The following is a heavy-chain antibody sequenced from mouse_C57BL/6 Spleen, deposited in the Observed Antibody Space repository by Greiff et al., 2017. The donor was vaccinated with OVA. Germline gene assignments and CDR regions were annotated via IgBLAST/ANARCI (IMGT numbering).Heavy chain of an antibody. D-gene: IGHD1-1*01. CDR2: INPSSGYT. CDR3: ARRITTVVATDYFDY. CDR1: GYTFTSYW. J-gene: IGHJ2*01. Sequence: VQLQESGAELAKPGASVKLSCKASGYTFTSYWMHWVKQRPGQGLEWIGYINPSSGYTKYNQKFKDKATLTADKSSSTAYMQLSSLTYEDSAVYDCARRITTVVATDYFDYWGQGTTLTVSS. V-gene: IGHV1-7*01.